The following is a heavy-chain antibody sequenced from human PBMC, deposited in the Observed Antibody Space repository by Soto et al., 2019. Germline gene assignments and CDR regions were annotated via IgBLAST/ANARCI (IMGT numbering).Heavy chain of an antibody. V-gene: IGHV1-18*01. CDR2: ISAYNGNT. CDR1: GYTFTSYG. Sequence: QVQLVQSGAEVKKPGASVKVSCKASGYTFTSYGISWVRQAPGQGLEWMGWISAYNGNTNYAQKLQGRVTMTTDTSTSTAYRELRSLRSDDTAVYYCARLNDYYDSSGYLVGDYWGQGTLVTVSS. D-gene: IGHD3-22*01. J-gene: IGHJ4*02. CDR3: ARLNDYYDSSGYLVGDY.